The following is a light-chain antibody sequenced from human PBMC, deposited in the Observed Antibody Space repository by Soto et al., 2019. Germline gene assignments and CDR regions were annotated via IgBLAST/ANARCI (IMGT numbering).Light chain of an antibody. J-gene: IGKJ1*01. Sequence: DIQITHSPFSMSASVLYRVTITCRASQSISSYLNWYQQKPGKAPKLLIYAASSLQSGVPSRFSGSGSGTDFTLTISSLQPEDFATYYCQQSYSTPRTFGQGTKVDIK. V-gene: IGKV1-39*01. CDR2: AAS. CDR3: QQSYSTPRT. CDR1: QSISSY.